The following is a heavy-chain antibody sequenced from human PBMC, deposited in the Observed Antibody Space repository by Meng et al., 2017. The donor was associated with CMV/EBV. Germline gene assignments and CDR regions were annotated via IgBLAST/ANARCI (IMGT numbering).Heavy chain of an antibody. Sequence: FRDAWPTLGTPTQNRTCRCTVAGCSLSSSGVGVCWSRQPPGKALAWLALIYWDDYTRYSPSLKSRLTITKNTSKNQAVLTMTNMDPVDTATDYCAYRGGIAAAGTDWFDPWGQGTLVTVSS. CDR2: IYWDDYT. V-gene: IGHV2-5*02. J-gene: IGHJ5*02. CDR3: AYRGGIAAAGTDWFDP. D-gene: IGHD6-13*01. CDR1: GCSLSSSGVG.